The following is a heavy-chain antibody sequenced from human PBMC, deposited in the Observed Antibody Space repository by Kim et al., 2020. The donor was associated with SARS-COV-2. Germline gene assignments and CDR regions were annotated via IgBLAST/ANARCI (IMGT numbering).Heavy chain of an antibody. CDR2: INAGSGNT. Sequence: ASVKVSCKASGFTFSDYAMYWVRQAPGQRLEWMGGINAGSGNTRYSQKFQGRVTITWDTSASTAYMDLTSLRFEDTAVYYCARERFGGSFDYWGQGTLVTVSS. CDR3: ARERFGGSFDY. J-gene: IGHJ4*02. D-gene: IGHD3-10*01. V-gene: IGHV1-3*01. CDR1: GFTFSDYA.